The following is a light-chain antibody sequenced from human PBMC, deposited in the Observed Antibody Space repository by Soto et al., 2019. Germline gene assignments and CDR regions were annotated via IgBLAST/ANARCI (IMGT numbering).Light chain of an antibody. CDR2: DAS. J-gene: IGKJ4*01. CDR3: QQFNNYPIT. Sequence: AIQLTQSPSSLSAYVGDRVTITCRASQGIISDLAWYQQKPGKAPKLLIYDASSLESGVTSRFSGSGSGTEFTLTISSLQPEDFATYYWQQFNNYPITFGGGIKVEIK. CDR1: QGIISD. V-gene: IGKV1D-13*01.